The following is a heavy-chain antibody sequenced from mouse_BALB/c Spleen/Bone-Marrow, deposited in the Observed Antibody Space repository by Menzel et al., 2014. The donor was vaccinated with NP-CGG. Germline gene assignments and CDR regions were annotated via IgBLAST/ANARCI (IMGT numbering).Heavy chain of an antibody. Sequence: LQQSGAELVRPGASVELSCKASGYTFTSHWMHWVEQRHEQGLEWIGNIYPGSGSTNYDEKFKSKGTLTVDTSSSTAYMHLSSLTSEDSAVYYCTIWDYWGQGTTLTVSS. CDR3: TIWDY. CDR2: IYPGSGST. CDR1: GYTFTSHW. V-gene: IGHV1S22*01. J-gene: IGHJ2*01.